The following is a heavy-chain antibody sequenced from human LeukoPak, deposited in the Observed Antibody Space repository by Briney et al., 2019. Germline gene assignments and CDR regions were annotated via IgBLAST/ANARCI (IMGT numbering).Heavy chain of an antibody. CDR2: VSYSGST. J-gene: IGHJ4*02. D-gene: IGHD4-23*01. CDR1: GGSLSSGSDY. CDR3: ARHVVYGGFLDY. Sequence: SETLSLTCTVSGGSLSSGSDYWGWIRQAPGRGLEWIGSVSYSGSTYNNPSLKSRVTMSVDTSENQFSLRLSPVTVADTAVYYCARHVVYGGFLDYWGQGTLVSVSS. V-gene: IGHV4-39*01.